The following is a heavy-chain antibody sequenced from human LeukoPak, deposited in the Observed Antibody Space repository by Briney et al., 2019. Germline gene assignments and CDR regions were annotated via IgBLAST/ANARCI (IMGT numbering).Heavy chain of an antibody. J-gene: IGHJ4*02. CDR2: IYYSGST. CDR3: ARRIAVAGTTATYFDY. V-gene: IGHV4-59*08. CDR1: GGSISSYH. D-gene: IGHD6-19*01. Sequence: PSETLSLTCTVSGGSISSYHWSWIRQPPGKGLEWIGYIYYSGSTNYNPSLKSRVTISVDTSKNQFSLKLSSVTAADTAVYYCARRIAVAGTTATYFDYWGQGTLVTVSS.